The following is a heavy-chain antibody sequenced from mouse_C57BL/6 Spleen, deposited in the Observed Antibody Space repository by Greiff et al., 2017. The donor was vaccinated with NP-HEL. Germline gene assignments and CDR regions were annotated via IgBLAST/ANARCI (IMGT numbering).Heavy chain of an antibody. V-gene: IGHV5-9-1*02. CDR1: GFTFSSYA. Sequence: EVMLVESGDGLVKPGGSLKLSCAASGFTFSSYAMSWVRQTPEKRLEWVAYISSCGDYIYYADTVKGRFTISIDNARNTVYLQMSSLKSEDTAMYYCTREGLYGNPGDYGGQGTTHTVST. J-gene: IGHJ2*01. D-gene: IGHD2-1*01. CDR2: ISSCGDYI. CDR3: TREGLYGNPGDY.